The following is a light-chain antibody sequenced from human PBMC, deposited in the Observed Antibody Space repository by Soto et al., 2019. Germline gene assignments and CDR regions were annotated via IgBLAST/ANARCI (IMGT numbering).Light chain of an antibody. CDR2: WNI. CDR1: SSNIGSNY. CDR3: SSYTSSSTRV. V-gene: IGLV1-47*01. Sequence: QSVLTQAPSASGTPGQRVTISCSGSSSNIGSNYVYWYQQFPGTAPKLLIYWNIQRPSEVPDRFSGSKSGTSASLVISGLRSEDEADYYCSSYTSSSTRVFGSATKLTVL. J-gene: IGLJ1*01.